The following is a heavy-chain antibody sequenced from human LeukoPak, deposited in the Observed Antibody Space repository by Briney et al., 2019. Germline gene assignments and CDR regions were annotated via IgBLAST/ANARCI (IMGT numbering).Heavy chain of an antibody. CDR3: AGYCYDYVWGSYSYYFDY. V-gene: IGHV4-4*07. CDR1: GGSISSYY. CDR2: IYTSGST. J-gene: IGHJ4*02. D-gene: IGHD3-16*02. Sequence: SETLSLTCTVSGGSISSYYWSWIRQPAGKGLEWIGRIYTSGSTNYNPSLKSRVTMSVDTSKNQFSLKLSSVTAADTAVYSGAGYCYDYVWGSYSYYFDYWGQGTLVTVSS.